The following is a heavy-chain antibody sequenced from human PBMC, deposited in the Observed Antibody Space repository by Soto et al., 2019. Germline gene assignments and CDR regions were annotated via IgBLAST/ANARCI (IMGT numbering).Heavy chain of an antibody. CDR2: ISSSGSTI. V-gene: IGHV3-11*01. D-gene: IGHD6-13*01. CDR1: GFTFSDYY. CDR3: AREAHIFIAAAGTGWFDP. Sequence: GGSLRLSCAASGFTFSDYYMSWIRQAPGKGLEWVSYISSSGSTIYYADSVKGRFTISRDNAKNSLYLQMNNLRAEDTAVYYCAREAHIFIAAAGTGWFDPWGQGTLVTVSS. J-gene: IGHJ5*02.